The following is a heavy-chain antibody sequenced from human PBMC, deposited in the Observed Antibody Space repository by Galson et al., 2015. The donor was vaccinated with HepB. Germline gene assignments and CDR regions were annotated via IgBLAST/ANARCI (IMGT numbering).Heavy chain of an antibody. CDR2: IRYDGSNK. V-gene: IGHV3-30*02. J-gene: IGHJ5*02. CDR1: GFTFSSYG. D-gene: IGHD6-13*01. CDR3: AKDRSLGSRFDNWFDP. Sequence: SLRLSCAASGFTFSSYGMHWVRQAPGKGLEWVAFIRYDGSNKYYADSVKGRFTISRDNSKNTLYLQMNSLRAEDTAVYYCAKDRSLGSRFDNWFDPWGQGTLVTVSS.